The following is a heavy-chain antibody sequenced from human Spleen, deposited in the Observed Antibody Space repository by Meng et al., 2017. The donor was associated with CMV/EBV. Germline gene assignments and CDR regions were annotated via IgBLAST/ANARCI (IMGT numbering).Heavy chain of an antibody. CDR3: ARPRKRITIFGVVITHPDYYYYGMDV. CDR2: IIPILGIA. D-gene: IGHD3-3*01. J-gene: IGHJ6*02. CDR1: GGTFSSYA. Sequence: SVKVSCKASGGTFSSYAISWVRQAPGQGLEWMGGIIPILGIANYAQKFQGRVTITADKSTSTAYMELSSLRSEDTAVYYCARPRKRITIFGVVITHPDYYYYGMDVWGQGTTVTVSS. V-gene: IGHV1-69*10.